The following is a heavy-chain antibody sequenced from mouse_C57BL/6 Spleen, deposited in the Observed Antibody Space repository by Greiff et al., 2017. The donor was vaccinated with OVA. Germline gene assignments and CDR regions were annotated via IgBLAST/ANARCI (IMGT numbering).Heavy chain of an antibody. D-gene: IGHD1-1*01. CDR1: GYSITSGYY. V-gene: IGHV3-6*01. Sequence: VQLQQSGPGLVKPSQSLSLTCSVTGYSITSGYYWNWIRQFPGNKLEWMGYISYDGSNNYNPSLKNRISITRDTSKNQFFLKLNSVTTEDTATYYCARSGSSYSIWYFDVWGTGTTVTVSS. CDR3: ARSGSSYSIWYFDV. J-gene: IGHJ1*03. CDR2: ISYDGSN.